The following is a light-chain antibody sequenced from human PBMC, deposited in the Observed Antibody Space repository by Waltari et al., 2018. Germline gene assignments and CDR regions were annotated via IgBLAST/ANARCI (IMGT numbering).Light chain of an antibody. CDR2: GDD. J-gene: IGLJ2*01. V-gene: IGLV1-40*01. CDR1: SSNIGAGYA. Sequence: QSVLTQPPSVSGTPGQTVTISCTGRSSNIGAGYAVHWYQQLPGTAPKLLVSGDDNRPSGVPDRFSGSKSGSSASLAITGLQAEDEADYYCQSYDSSLSGVFGGGTKLTVL. CDR3: QSYDSSLSGV.